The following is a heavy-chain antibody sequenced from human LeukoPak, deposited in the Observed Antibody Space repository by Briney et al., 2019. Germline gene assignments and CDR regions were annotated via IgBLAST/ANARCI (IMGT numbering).Heavy chain of an antibody. J-gene: IGHJ5*02. CDR3: AREGAYCSSTSCHLQNWFDP. D-gene: IGHD2-2*01. CDR1: GYIFSDYY. CDR2: INPKSGAA. V-gene: IGHV1-2*02. Sequence: VASVKVSCKASGYIFSDYYMHWVRQAPGQGLEWLGWINPKSGAADYAQQFRGRVTMTRDTSINTDYMEMKRVTSDDTAVYYCAREGAYCSSTSCHLQNWFDPWGQGTLVTVSS.